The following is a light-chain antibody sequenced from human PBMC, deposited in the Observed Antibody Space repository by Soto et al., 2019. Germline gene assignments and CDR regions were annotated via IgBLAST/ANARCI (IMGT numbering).Light chain of an antibody. CDR1: QRVSSSC. V-gene: IGKV3-20*01. J-gene: IGKJ4*01. Sequence: DIVLTQSPATLSLSPGERATLSCRASQRVSSSCLAWYQQKPGQAPRLLIDGVSNRATGIPDRFSGSGSGTDFTLIISRLEPEDFAIYYCQQYNNSPLTFGGGTKVDI. CDR3: QQYNNSPLT. CDR2: GVS.